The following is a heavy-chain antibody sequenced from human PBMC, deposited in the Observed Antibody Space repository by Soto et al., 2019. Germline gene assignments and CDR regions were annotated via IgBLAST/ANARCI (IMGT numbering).Heavy chain of an antibody. Sequence: GGSLRLSCAASGFTFSSYGMHWVRQAPGKGLEWVAVISYDGSNKYYADSVKGRFTISRDNSKNTLYLQMNSLRAEDTAVYYCAKDLRIRYYYGMDAWGQGTTVTVSS. V-gene: IGHV3-30*18. CDR3: AKDLRIRYYYGMDA. D-gene: IGHD2-15*01. CDR2: ISYDGSNK. J-gene: IGHJ6*02. CDR1: GFTFSSYG.